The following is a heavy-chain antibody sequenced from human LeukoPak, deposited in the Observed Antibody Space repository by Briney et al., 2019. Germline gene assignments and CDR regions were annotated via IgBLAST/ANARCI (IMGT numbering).Heavy chain of an antibody. CDR2: IIPILGIA. D-gene: IGHD4-23*01. CDR1: GGTFSSYA. Sequence: SVKVSCKASGGTFSSYAISWVRQAPGQGLEWMGRIIPILGIANYAQKFQGRVTITADKSTSTAYMELSSLRSEDTAVYYCARDGYGGNPGYWGQGTLVTVSS. J-gene: IGHJ4*02. V-gene: IGHV1-69*04. CDR3: ARDGYGGNPGY.